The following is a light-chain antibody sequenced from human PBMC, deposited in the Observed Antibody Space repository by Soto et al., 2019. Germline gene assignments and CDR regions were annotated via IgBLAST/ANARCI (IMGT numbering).Light chain of an antibody. J-gene: IGLJ2*01. CDR1: SSDVGGYNY. Sequence: QSALTQPASVSGSPGQSITISCTGTSSDVGGYNYVSWYQQHPGKAPKLMIYDVSNRPSGVSNRFSGSKSGNPASLTISGRQAEDGADYYCSSYTSSTTSVVFGGGTKLTVL. CDR2: DVS. V-gene: IGLV2-14*01. CDR3: SSYTSSTTSVV.